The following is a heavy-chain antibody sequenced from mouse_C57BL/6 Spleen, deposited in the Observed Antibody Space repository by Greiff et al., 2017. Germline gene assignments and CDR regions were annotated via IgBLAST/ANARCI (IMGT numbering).Heavy chain of an antibody. Sequence: QVQLKQPGPELVKPGASVKLSCKASGYTFPSYCMHWVKQRPGQGLVWIGMLPPNSGSTTYNEKFKSKATLTVDKSSSTAYMQLSSLTSEDAAVYYSAKAGDAMDNWGQGTSVTISS. V-gene: IGHV1-64*01. CDR3: AKAGDAMDN. D-gene: IGHD3-2*02. CDR1: GYTFPSYC. CDR2: LPPNSGST. J-gene: IGHJ4*01.